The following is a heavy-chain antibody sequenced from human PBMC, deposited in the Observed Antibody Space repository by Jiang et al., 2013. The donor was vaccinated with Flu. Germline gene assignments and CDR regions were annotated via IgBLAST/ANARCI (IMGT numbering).Heavy chain of an antibody. CDR3: AHRDPGVVTPPFFDY. J-gene: IGHJ4*02. Sequence: KPTQTLTLTCTFSGFSLSTSGVGVGWIRQPPGKALEWLALIYWNDDKRYSPSLKSRLTITKDTSKNQVVLTMTNMDPVDTATYYCAHRDPGVVTPPFFDYWGQGTLVTVSS. CDR2: IYWNDDK. CDR1: GFSLSTSGVG. V-gene: IGHV2-5*01. D-gene: IGHD4-23*01.